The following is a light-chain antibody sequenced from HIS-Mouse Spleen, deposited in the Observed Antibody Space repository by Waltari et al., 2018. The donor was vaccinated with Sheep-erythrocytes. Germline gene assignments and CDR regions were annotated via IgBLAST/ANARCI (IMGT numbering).Light chain of an antibody. CDR3: CSYAGSYNHV. J-gene: IGLJ1*01. CDR2: DVS. CDR1: SRDVGGYTY. Sequence: QSALTQPRSVSGSPGQSVTISCTGTSRDVGGYTYVPWYQQHPGKAPKLMIYDVSKRPSGVPDRFSGSKSGNTASLTISGLQAEDEADYYCCSYAGSYNHVFATGTKVTVL. V-gene: IGLV2-11*01.